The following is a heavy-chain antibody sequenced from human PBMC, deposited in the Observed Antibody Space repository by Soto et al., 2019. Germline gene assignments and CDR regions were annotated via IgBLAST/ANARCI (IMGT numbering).Heavy chain of an antibody. CDR1: GGTFSHST. V-gene: IGHV1-69*08. CDR2: IIPMFGST. D-gene: IGHD5-12*01. Sequence: ASVKVSCKAAGGTFSHSTVAWVRQAPGHRPEWMGMIIPMFGSTNSAQKFRDRVTFSADTYTNTAYMELSSLRSEDTAVYYCATPSGLLGQYSALPDNWGQGTLVTVSS. CDR3: ATPSGLLGQYSALPDN. J-gene: IGHJ4*02.